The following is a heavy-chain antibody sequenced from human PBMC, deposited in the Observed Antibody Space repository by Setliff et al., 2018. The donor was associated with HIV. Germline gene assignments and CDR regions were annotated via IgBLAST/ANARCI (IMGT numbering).Heavy chain of an antibody. Sequence: SETLSLTCAVSGYPISSGFYWAWIRQPPGKGLEWIGVVYYSGNTYYNPSLTSRVAISVDTSNNQFSLRLTSVTAEDTAIYYCASMIRGINSPIDFWGQGTLVTVSS. V-gene: IGHV4-38-2*01. D-gene: IGHD3-10*01. CDR2: VYYSGNT. CDR3: ASMIRGINSPIDF. CDR1: GYPISSGFY. J-gene: IGHJ4*02.